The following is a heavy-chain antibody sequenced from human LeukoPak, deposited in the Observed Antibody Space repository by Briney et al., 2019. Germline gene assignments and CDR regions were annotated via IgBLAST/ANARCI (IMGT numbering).Heavy chain of an antibody. V-gene: IGHV3-23*01. D-gene: IGHD5/OR15-5a*01. Sequence: QPGGSLRLSCAASGFTFSSYSMNWVRQVPGKGLEWVSGISNSADRTYYADHVRGRFTISRDNSKNTVVLQMNSLTVEDSAVYYCAKGTSTMANRPADNWGQGTLVTVSS. CDR2: ISNSADRT. CDR3: AKGTSTMANRPADN. J-gene: IGHJ4*02. CDR1: GFTFSSYS.